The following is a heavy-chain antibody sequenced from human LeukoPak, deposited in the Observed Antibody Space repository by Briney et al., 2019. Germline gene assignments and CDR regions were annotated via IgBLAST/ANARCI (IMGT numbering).Heavy chain of an antibody. J-gene: IGHJ4*02. Sequence: SETLSLTCAVYGGSFSGYYWSWIRQPPGKGLEWIGYIYYSGSTNYNPSLKSRVTISVDTSKNQFSLKLSSVTAADTAVYYCATMVRGVNPDYWGQGTLVTVSS. CDR1: GGSFSGYY. CDR2: IYYSGST. D-gene: IGHD3-10*01. V-gene: IGHV4-59*01. CDR3: ATMVRGVNPDY.